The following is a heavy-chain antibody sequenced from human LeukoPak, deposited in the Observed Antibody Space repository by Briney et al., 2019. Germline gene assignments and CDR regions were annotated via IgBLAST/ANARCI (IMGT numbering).Heavy chain of an antibody. CDR3: ASTMVRGAQHDY. J-gene: IGHJ4*02. CDR1: GGSISSGGYY. CDR2: IYYSGST. Sequence: SETLSPTCTVSGGSISSGGYYCSWIRQHPGKGLEWIGYIYYSGSTYYNPSLKSRVTISVDTSKNQFSLKLSSVTAADTAVYYCASTMVRGAQHDYWGQGTLVTVSS. D-gene: IGHD3-10*01. V-gene: IGHV4-31*03.